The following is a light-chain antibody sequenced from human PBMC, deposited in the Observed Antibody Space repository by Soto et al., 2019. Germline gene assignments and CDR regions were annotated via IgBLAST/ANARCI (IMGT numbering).Light chain of an antibody. V-gene: IGLV4-69*01. CDR3: QTWVSGIRV. J-gene: IGLJ3*02. CDR1: TGHSSYA. CDR2: LNSDGSH. Sequence: QPVLTQSPSASASLGPSVKLTCTLTTGHSSYAIAWHQQQPEKGPRYLMKLNSDGSHLKGDGIPDRFSGSSSGAERYLTIASLQSEDEADYYCQTWVSGIRVFGGGTKLPVL.